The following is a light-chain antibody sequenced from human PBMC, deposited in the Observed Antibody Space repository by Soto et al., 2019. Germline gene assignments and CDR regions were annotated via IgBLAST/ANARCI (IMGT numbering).Light chain of an antibody. CDR2: EVS. Sequence: QSALTQPASVSGSPGQSITISCTGTSGDVGAYNFVSWYQQYPGKAPKLMIYEVSHRPSGVSIRFSGSKSGNTASLTISGLQAEDEADYYCSSYTSSSSYVFGTGTKGTVL. V-gene: IGLV2-14*01. CDR1: SGDVGAYNF. J-gene: IGLJ1*01. CDR3: SSYTSSSSYV.